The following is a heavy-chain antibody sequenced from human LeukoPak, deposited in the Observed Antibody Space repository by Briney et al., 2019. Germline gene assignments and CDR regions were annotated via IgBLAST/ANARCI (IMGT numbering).Heavy chain of an antibody. J-gene: IGHJ5*02. CDR1: GGSISSYY. V-gene: IGHV4-59*12. CDR3: ARGITMVRGVTRGNWFDP. D-gene: IGHD3-10*01. Sequence: SETLSLTCTVSGGSISSYYWSWIRQPPGKGLEWIGYIYYSGSTNYNPSLKSRVTISVDTSKNQFSLKLSSVTAADTAVYYCARGITMVRGVTRGNWFDPWGQGTLVTVSS. CDR2: IYYSGST.